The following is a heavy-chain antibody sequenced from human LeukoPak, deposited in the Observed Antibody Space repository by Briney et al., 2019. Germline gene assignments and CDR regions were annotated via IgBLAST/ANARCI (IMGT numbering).Heavy chain of an antibody. CDR1: GFTFSNYG. D-gene: IGHD3-10*01. CDR3: ARDFYVGSKSYYVGY. CDR2: IWYDGSNK. Sequence: GGSLRLSCAASGFTFSNYGMHWVRQAPGKGLGWVAVIWYDGSNKYYADSVKGRLTISKGNSKNTVYLQMNSLRAEDTAMYYCARDFYVGSKSYYVGYWGHGTLVTVSS. J-gene: IGHJ4*01. V-gene: IGHV3-33*01.